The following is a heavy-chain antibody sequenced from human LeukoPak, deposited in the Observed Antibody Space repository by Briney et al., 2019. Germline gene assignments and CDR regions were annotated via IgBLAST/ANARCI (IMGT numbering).Heavy chain of an antibody. Sequence: SSETLSLTCTVSGGSTSSGNYYWGWIRQPPGKGLEWIGGISSSGNTYYNPSLKSRITIFIDTSKNHFSLKLSSVSAADTAVYYCARLGAGPTYYDFWSGYSSFYFDYWGQGTLVTVSS. J-gene: IGHJ4*02. V-gene: IGHV4-39*02. CDR1: GGSTSSGNYY. D-gene: IGHD3-3*01. CDR3: ARLGAGPTYYDFWSGYSSFYFDY. CDR2: ISSSGNT.